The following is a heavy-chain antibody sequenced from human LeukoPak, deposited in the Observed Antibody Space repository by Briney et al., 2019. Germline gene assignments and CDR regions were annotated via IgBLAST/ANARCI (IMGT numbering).Heavy chain of an antibody. V-gene: IGHV4-31*03. CDR2: IYYSGST. D-gene: IGHD4-17*01. J-gene: IGHJ4*02. CDR3: ARERVDGDYDDSLDY. CDR1: GGSIGSGGYY. Sequence: PSQTLSLTCTVSGGSIGSGGYYWSWIRQHPGKGLEWIGYIYYSGSTYYNPSLRSRVTISVDTSKNQFSLKLSSVTAADTAVYYCARERVDGDYDDSLDYWGQGTLVTVSS.